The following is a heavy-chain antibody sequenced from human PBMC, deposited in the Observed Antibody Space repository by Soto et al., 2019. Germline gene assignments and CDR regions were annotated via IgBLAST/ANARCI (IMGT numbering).Heavy chain of an antibody. V-gene: IGHV3-66*01. J-gene: IGHJ1*01. CDR2: IHPGGSK. CDR1: GFTVSNNY. D-gene: IGHD3-16*01. CDR3: ATGMDNANIHH. Sequence: EVRLAESGGGLVQPGGSLRLSCAASGFTVSNNYMTWVRQAPGKGLEWVSFIHPGGSKYYADSVRGRFTTSRDNSDSAVSLQMTSLRAEDTALYPCATGMDNANIHHWGQGTLVTVSS.